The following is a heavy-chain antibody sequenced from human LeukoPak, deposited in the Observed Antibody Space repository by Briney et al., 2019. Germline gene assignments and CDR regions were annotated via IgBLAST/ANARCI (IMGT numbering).Heavy chain of an antibody. D-gene: IGHD3-9*01. CDR2: IIPIFGTA. Sequence: SVKVSCKASGGTFSSYAISWVRQAPGQGLEWMDGIIPIFGTANYAQKFQGRVTITADESTSTAYMELSSLRSEDTAVYYCARDSPNYDILTGYYRYDYFDYWGQGTLVTVSS. J-gene: IGHJ4*02. CDR3: ARDSPNYDILTGYYRYDYFDY. V-gene: IGHV1-69*13. CDR1: GGTFSSYA.